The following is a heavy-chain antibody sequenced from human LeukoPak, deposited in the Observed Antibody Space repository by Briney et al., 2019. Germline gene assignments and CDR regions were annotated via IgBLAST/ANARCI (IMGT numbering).Heavy chain of an antibody. CDR3: ARVSRGNSVGGDY. D-gene: IGHD4-23*01. Sequence: SQTLSLTCTVSGDSISSGSFYWSWIRQPAGKRLEWIGRVYSSGRTNYNPSLKSRVTTSLDTSKNQFSLKLSSVTAADTAMYYCARVSRGNSVGGDYWGQGTLVTVSS. CDR2: VYSSGRT. V-gene: IGHV4-61*02. CDR1: GDSISSGSFY. J-gene: IGHJ4*02.